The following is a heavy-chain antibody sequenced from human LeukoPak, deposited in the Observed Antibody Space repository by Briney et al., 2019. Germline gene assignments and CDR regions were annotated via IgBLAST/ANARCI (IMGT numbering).Heavy chain of an antibody. V-gene: IGHV7-4-1*02. D-gene: IGHD3-3*01. CDR3: ARTIFGVVIVSYYGMDV. Sequence: ASVKVSCKASGYTFTSYAMNWVRQAPGQGLEWMGWINTNTGNPTYAQGFTGRFVFSLDTSVSTAYLQISSLKAEDTAVYYCARTIFGVVIVSYYGMDVWGQGTTVTVSS. CDR1: GYTFTSYA. J-gene: IGHJ6*02. CDR2: INTNTGNP.